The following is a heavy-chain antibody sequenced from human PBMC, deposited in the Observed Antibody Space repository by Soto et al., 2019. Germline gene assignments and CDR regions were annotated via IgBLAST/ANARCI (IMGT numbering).Heavy chain of an antibody. CDR1: GCTFAAYP. V-gene: IGHV3-9*01. Sequence: EVQLVESGGGLVQPGRSLRLSCAASGCTFAAYPMHWVRQAPGKGLEWVAGLAWDGGSIEYVDSVEGRFTIARDNAKNSLYLQMSSLRDEDTALYYCVRDDAFDLWGQGTEVTVSS. CDR3: VRDDAFDL. J-gene: IGHJ3*01. CDR2: LAWDGGSI.